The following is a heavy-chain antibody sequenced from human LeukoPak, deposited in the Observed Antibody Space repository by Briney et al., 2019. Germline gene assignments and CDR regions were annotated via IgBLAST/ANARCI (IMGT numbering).Heavy chain of an antibody. V-gene: IGHV3-48*04. Sequence: GGSLRLSCAASGFTFSSYSMNWVRQAPGKGLEWVSYISSSSSTIYYADSVKGRFTISRDNAKNSLYLQMNSLRAEDTAVYYCARDDAHLVDYWGQGTLVTVSS. D-gene: IGHD2-2*01. CDR1: GFTFSSYS. CDR3: ARDDAHLVDY. CDR2: ISSSSSTI. J-gene: IGHJ4*02.